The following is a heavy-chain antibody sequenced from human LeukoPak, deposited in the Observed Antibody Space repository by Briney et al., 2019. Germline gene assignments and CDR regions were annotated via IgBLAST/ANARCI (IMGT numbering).Heavy chain of an antibody. CDR2: IYYIGST. D-gene: IGHD1-26*01. CDR3: ARVGDIVGATHPSDAFDI. CDR1: CSSISSIRYY. V-gene: IGHV4-39*07. Sequence: SETPYLTCNVSCSSISSIRYYWGWIRQPPGKGLEWIGRIYYIGSTYYNPSLKTRVTLSVDTSKNQFSLKLSSVTPADTPVYYCARVGDIVGATHPSDAFDIWGQGTMVTVSS. J-gene: IGHJ3*02.